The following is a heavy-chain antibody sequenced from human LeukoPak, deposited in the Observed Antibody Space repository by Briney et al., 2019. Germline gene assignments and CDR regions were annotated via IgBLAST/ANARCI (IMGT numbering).Heavy chain of an antibody. Sequence: ASVKVSCKASGYTFTGYYMHWVRQAPGQGLEWMGWINPNSGATNYAQKFQGRVTMTRDTSISTAYMELSRLTSDDTAAYYCARVCLYASGSGSYYPFDFWGQGTLVTVYS. D-gene: IGHD3-10*01. CDR2: INPNSGAT. CDR1: GYTFTGYY. CDR3: ARVCLYASGSGSYYPFDF. J-gene: IGHJ4*02. V-gene: IGHV1-2*02.